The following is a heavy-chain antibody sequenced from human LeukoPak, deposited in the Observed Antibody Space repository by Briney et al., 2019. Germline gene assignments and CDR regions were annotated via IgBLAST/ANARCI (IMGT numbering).Heavy chain of an antibody. CDR2: IRSSSNTI. CDR1: GITFSSYS. J-gene: IGHJ5*02. Sequence: PGGSLRLSCAASGITFSSYSMNWVRQAPGKGLEWVSYIRSSSNTIYYADSVKGRFTISRDNAKNSLYLQMNSLRAEDTAVYYCARDRVGDYYGSGSPNWFDPWGQGTLVTVSS. V-gene: IGHV3-48*01. D-gene: IGHD3-10*01. CDR3: ARDRVGDYYGSGSPNWFDP.